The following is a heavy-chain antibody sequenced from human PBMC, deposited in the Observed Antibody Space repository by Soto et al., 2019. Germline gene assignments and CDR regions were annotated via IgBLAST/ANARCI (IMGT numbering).Heavy chain of an antibody. D-gene: IGHD1-26*01. Sequence: GASGKVSCKGSGYTFTSYGISWVRQAPGQGLEWMGWISAYNGNTNYAQKLQGRVTMTTDTSTSTAYMELRSLRSDDTAVYYCARMWEPGYYYGMDVWGQGTTVTVSS. J-gene: IGHJ6*02. V-gene: IGHV1-18*01. CDR3: ARMWEPGYYYGMDV. CDR1: GYTFTSYG. CDR2: ISAYNGNT.